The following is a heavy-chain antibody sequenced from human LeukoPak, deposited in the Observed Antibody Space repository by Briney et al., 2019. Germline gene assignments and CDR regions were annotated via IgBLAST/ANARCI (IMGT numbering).Heavy chain of an antibody. D-gene: IGHD3-10*01. CDR3: ARLLWFVELGYYYYGMDV. CDR2: INHSGST. J-gene: IGHJ6*02. CDR1: GGSFSGYY. V-gene: IGHV4-34*01. Sequence: SETLSLTCAVYGGSFSGYYWSWIRQPPGKGLEWIGEINHSGSTNYNPSLKSRVTISADKSKKQFSLKLTSVTAADTAVYYCARLLWFVELGYYYYGMDVWGQGTTVTVSS.